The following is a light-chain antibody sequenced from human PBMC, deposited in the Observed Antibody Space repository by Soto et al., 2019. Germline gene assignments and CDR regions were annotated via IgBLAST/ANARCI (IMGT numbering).Light chain of an antibody. CDR3: QQFNSYPLT. CDR1: QSISSW. Sequence: DIQMTQSPSTLSASVGDRVTITCRASQSISSWLAWYQQKPGKAPKLLIYDASSLESGVPSRFSGSGSGTEFTLTISSLQPDDIATYYCQQFNSYPLTVGGGTKVDIK. J-gene: IGKJ4*01. CDR2: DAS. V-gene: IGKV1-5*01.